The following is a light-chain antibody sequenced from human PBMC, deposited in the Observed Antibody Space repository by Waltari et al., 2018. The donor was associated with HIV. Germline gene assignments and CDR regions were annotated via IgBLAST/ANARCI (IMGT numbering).Light chain of an antibody. CDR3: QSYDSSLSGGDVV. CDR2: GNS. CDR1: SSNIGAGYD. V-gene: IGLV1-40*01. J-gene: IGLJ2*01. Sequence: QSVLSQPPSVSGAPGPRVTISCTGSSSNIGAGYDVHWSQHLPGTAPKLLIYGNSNRPSGVPDRFSGSKSGTSASLAITGLQAEDEADYYCQSYDSSLSGGDVVFGGGTKLTVL.